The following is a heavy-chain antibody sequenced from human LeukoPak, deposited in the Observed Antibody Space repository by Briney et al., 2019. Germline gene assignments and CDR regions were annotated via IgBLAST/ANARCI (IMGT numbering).Heavy chain of an antibody. Sequence: GGSLRLACAASGFTFSSYWMSWVRQAPGKGREWVSGISGSGGSTYYADSVKGRFSISRDNTKNTLYLQMNSLIAADTAVYYCAKERHAQGRYCSSTSCLPFDSWGQGTLVTVSS. CDR3: AKERHAQGRYCSSTSCLPFDS. J-gene: IGHJ5*01. CDR2: ISGSGGST. CDR1: GFTFSSYW. D-gene: IGHD2-2*01. V-gene: IGHV3-23*01.